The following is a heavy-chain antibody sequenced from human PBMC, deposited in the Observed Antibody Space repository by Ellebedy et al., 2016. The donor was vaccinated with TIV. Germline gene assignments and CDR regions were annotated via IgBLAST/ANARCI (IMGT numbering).Heavy chain of an antibody. CDR1: GYIFTNYW. CDR3: ARRGAAPGLPFYYGMDV. D-gene: IGHD6-13*01. J-gene: IGHJ6*02. V-gene: IGHV5-10-1*01. CDR2: IDPRDSYI. Sequence: GESLKISCKGSGYIFTNYWITWVRQMPGKGLEWMGKIDPRDSYIDYSPSFQGHVTISGDKSISAAYLQWSSLKASDTATYYCARRGAAPGLPFYYGMDVWGQGTTVTVSS.